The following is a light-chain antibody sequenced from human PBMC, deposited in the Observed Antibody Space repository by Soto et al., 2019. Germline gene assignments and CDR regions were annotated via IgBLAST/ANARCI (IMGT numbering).Light chain of an antibody. CDR1: GSDVGGYNY. Sequence: QSALTQPPSASGSPGQSVTISCTGTGSDVGGYNYVSWYQQHPGKAPKLVIFDVSRRPSGVPDRFSGSKSGNTASLTVSGLQAEDEADYYCGSFAASNNLLFGRGTKVNVL. V-gene: IGLV2-8*01. CDR3: GSFAASNNLL. J-gene: IGLJ2*01. CDR2: DVS.